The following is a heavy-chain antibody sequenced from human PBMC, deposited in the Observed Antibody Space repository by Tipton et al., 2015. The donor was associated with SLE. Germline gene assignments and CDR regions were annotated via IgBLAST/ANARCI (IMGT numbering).Heavy chain of an antibody. Sequence: SLRLSCAASGLTFSTYSVNWVRQAPGKGLEWVSSISSSSSYIYYADSVKGRFTISRDNAKNSLYLQMNSLRAEDTAVYYCARSYYDNSGFYYDYWGQGTLVTVSS. J-gene: IGHJ4*02. CDR1: GLTFSTYS. V-gene: IGHV3-21*03. D-gene: IGHD3-22*01. CDR3: ARSYYDNSGFYYDY. CDR2: ISSSSSYI.